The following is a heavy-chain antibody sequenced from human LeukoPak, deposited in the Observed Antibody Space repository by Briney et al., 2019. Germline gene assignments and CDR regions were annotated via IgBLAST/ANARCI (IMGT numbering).Heavy chain of an antibody. CDR1: SGSISRYY. Sequence: SETLSLTCTVSSGSISRYYWSWIRQPPGKGLEWIGYIYYSGSTNYNPSLKSRVTISVDTYKNQFSLKLSSVSAAVTAVFYCGREVVVIVATWFEPWGQGNLVPVSS. J-gene: IGHJ5*02. V-gene: IGHV4-59*01. CDR3: GREVVVIVATWFEP. CDR2: IYYSGST. D-gene: IGHD2-21*01.